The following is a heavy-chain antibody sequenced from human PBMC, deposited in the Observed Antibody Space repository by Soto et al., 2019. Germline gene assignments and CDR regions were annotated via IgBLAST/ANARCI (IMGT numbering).Heavy chain of an antibody. D-gene: IGHD2-2*01. CDR2: IIPMLTVT. CDR3: SIGSWSAETFDV. V-gene: IGHV1-69*02. J-gene: IGHJ3*01. CDR1: GGTFNTYT. Sequence: QVHLTQSGAEVKKPGSSVKVSCKAAGGTFNTYTLFWVRQAPGHGLEWMGRIIPMLTVTNSAQKFQDRLTLNADKSTGTAFMELTSLRSDDTAVYYCSIGSWSAETFDVWGQGTMVTVSS.